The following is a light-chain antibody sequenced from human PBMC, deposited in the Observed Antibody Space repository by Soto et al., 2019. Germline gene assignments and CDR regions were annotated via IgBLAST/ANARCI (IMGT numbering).Light chain of an antibody. CDR3: QQTYGAPRT. J-gene: IGKJ1*01. CDR1: QSINSY. V-gene: IGKV1-39*01. Sequence: IQVTQSPSSLYASIGDRVTITCRASQSINSYLSWYQQKPGRAPKHLINAASSFQTGVPSRFSGSGSGTDFTLTISSMQSEGFATYYCQQTYGAPRTVGQGTKVDIK. CDR2: AAS.